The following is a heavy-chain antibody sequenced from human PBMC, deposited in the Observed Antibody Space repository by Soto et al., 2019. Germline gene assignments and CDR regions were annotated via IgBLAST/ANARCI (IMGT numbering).Heavy chain of an antibody. Sequence: LTLTCDVYGGSFSDYIWTWIRQTPGKGLQWIGQINHSGSANYNPSLKSRVTISVHTSSSQFSLELSSVTAADTAVYYCARGLISGSHYSGGWYYFDSWGQGTQVTVSS. J-gene: IGHJ4*02. V-gene: IGHV4-34*01. CDR1: GGSFSDYI. D-gene: IGHD1-26*01. CDR2: INHSGSA. CDR3: ARGLISGSHYSGGWYYFDS.